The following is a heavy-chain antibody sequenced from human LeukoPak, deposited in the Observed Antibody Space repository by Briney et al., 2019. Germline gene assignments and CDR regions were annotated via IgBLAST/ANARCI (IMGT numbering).Heavy chain of an antibody. CDR3: ARVGNWGYVRYYYMDV. Sequence: SEILSLTCTVSGGSISSYYWSWIRQPPGKGLEWIGYIYYSVSTNYNPSLKSRVTISVDTSKNQFSLKLSSVTAADTAVYYCARVGNWGYVRYYYMDVWGKGTTVTVSS. V-gene: IGHV4-59*01. D-gene: IGHD7-27*01. CDR1: GGSISSYY. J-gene: IGHJ6*03. CDR2: IYYSVST.